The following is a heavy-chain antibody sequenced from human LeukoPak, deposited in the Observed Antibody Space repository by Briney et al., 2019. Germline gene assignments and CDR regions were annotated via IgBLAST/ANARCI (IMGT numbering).Heavy chain of an antibody. CDR1: GGSISSSSYY. V-gene: IGHV4-39*07. D-gene: IGHD3-10*01. Sequence: SETLSLTCTVSGGSISSSSYYWGWIRQPPGKGLEWFGSIYYSGSTYYNPSLKSRVTISVDTSKNQFSLKLSSVTAADTAVYYCAGSMVRGVIITWGQGTLVTVSS. J-gene: IGHJ5*02. CDR3: AGSMVRGVIIT. CDR2: IYYSGST.